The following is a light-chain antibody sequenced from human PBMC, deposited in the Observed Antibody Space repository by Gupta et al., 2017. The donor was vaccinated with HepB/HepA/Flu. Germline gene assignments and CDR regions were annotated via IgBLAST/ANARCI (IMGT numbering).Light chain of an antibody. Sequence: DIQMTQSPSTLSASVGDRVIITCRASQGIGDWLAWYQQKPGKAPKLMISRASTGGYGVPSRFSGSGDGKEFTLTSSRRQNDDCANYYCQQGNTYYSFGHGTKVDIK. V-gene: IGKV1-5*03. J-gene: IGKJ3*01. CDR3: QQGNTYYS. CDR1: QGIGDW. CDR2: RAS.